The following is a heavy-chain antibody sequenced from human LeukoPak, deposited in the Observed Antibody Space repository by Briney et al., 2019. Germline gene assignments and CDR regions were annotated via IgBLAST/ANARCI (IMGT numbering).Heavy chain of an antibody. Sequence: SETLSLTCTVSGDSISSYFWNWIRQPPGKALEWIGHIYYNGNTNYNPSLGSRVTISVDTSKNQFSLRLNSVTAADTAVYYCARVNGYPKYYFYGLDVWGRGTSVTVSS. J-gene: IGHJ6*02. D-gene: IGHD5-24*01. V-gene: IGHV4-59*01. CDR1: GDSISSYF. CDR3: ARVNGYPKYYFYGLDV. CDR2: IYYNGNT.